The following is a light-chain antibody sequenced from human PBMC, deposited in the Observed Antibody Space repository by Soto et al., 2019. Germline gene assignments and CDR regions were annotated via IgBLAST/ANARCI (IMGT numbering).Light chain of an antibody. CDR1: RSNIGSGY. Sequence: QAVLTQPPSVSGTPGQSVTISCSGSRSNIGSGYVYWYRQLPGTAPKVLIYRTTQWPSGVPDRISGSRSGTSASLAIGGLRSDDEADYYCAAWDDSLKGVIFGGGTKLTVL. CDR2: RTT. V-gene: IGLV1-47*01. J-gene: IGLJ2*01. CDR3: AAWDDSLKGVI.